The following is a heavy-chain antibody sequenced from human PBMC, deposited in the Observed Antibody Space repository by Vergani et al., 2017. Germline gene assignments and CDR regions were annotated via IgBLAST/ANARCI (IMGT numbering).Heavy chain of an antibody. Sequence: QVQLVESGGGVVQPGRSLRLSCAASGFTFSSYGMHWVRQAPGKGLEWVAVISYDGSNQYYADSVKVRFTISRDNSKNTLYLHMNSLRAEDTAVYYCANTRGYGDYPTEETDAFDIWGQGTMVTVSS. J-gene: IGHJ3*02. CDR3: ANTRGYGDYPTEETDAFDI. CDR2: ISYDGSNQ. CDR1: GFTFSSYG. D-gene: IGHD4-17*01. V-gene: IGHV3-30*18.